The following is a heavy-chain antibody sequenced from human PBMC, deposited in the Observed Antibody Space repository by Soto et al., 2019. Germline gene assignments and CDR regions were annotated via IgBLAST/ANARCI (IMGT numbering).Heavy chain of an antibody. CDR1: GLIFSKAG. Sequence: GGSLRLSCAASGLIFSKAGINWVRQAPGKGLEWVGRIKSRTDGGTSDYGAPAKGRFAISRDDSRNIVYMQMNSLKIEDTGVYYFTTDSYSSAITVRFDYWAHGTLVTVSS. D-gene: IGHD1-26*01. CDR3: TTDSYSSAITVRFDY. CDR2: IKSRTDGGTS. V-gene: IGHV3-15*07. J-gene: IGHJ4*01.